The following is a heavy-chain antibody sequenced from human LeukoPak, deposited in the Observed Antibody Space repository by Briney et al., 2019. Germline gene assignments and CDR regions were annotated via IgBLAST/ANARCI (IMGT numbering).Heavy chain of an antibody. CDR2: IKEDGSEK. Sequence: GSLGLSGAASGFTFRNYWMAWVRQAPGKGLEWVANIKEDGSEKYYLDSVQGRFTISRDNAKSALYLQMNSLRAEDTAVYYCAERIFDIWGQGTIVTFSS. CDR3: AERIFDI. CDR1: GFTFRNYW. V-gene: IGHV3-7*01. J-gene: IGHJ3*02.